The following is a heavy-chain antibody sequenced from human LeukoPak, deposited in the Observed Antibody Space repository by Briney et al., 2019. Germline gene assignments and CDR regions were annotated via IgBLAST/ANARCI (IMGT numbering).Heavy chain of an antibody. CDR1: GYSFTSYW. D-gene: IGHD3-22*01. Sequence: GESLKISCKGYGYSFTSYWIGWVRQMPGKGLEWMGIIYPDDSDTRYSPSFQGQVTISADKSISTAYLQWSSLKASDTAMYYCAREPDSSGYSFDYWGQGTLVTVSS. CDR2: IYPDDSDT. V-gene: IGHV5-51*01. CDR3: AREPDSSGYSFDY. J-gene: IGHJ4*02.